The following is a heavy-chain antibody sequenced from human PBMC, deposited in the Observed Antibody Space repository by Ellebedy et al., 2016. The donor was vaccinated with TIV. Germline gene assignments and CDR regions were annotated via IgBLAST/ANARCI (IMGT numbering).Heavy chain of an antibody. V-gene: IGHV3-23*01. D-gene: IGHD3-22*01. Sequence: PGGSLRLSCATSGFIFSDYAISWVRQPPGKGLEWVSTISGRGESTFAADSVKGRFTISRGFSKRTVYLQMNSLRVEDTAVYFCATRGHSIGWFADWGQGTLVTVSS. CDR2: ISGRGEST. J-gene: IGHJ5*02. CDR3: ATRGHSIGWFAD. CDR1: GFIFSDYA.